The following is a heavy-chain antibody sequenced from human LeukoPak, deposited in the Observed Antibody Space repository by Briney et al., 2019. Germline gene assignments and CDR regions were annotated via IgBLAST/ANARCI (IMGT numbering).Heavy chain of an antibody. CDR2: ISGSGTGT. J-gene: IGHJ4*02. CDR3: AKEGGTGTRFDY. D-gene: IGHD1-7*01. Sequence: GGSLRLSCAASGCTFSSSAMCWVRQAPGKGLYWVSAISGSGTGTYYADSVKGRFTISRDNSKNTLYLQMNSLRAEDTAVYYCAKEGGTGTRFDYWGQGTLVTVSS. CDR1: GCTFSSSA. V-gene: IGHV3-23*01.